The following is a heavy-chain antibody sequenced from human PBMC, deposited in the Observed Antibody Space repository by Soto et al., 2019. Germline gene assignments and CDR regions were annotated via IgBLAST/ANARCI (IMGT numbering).Heavy chain of an antibody. Sequence: QVQLVESGGGVVQPGRSLRLSCAASGFTFSSYGMHWVRQAPGKGLEWVAVIWYDGSNKYYADSVKGRFTISRDNSKNTLYLQMNSLRAEDTAVYYCARDRDQQQLPYYYYYGMDVWGQGTTVTVSS. CDR2: IWYDGSNK. J-gene: IGHJ6*02. V-gene: IGHV3-33*01. CDR1: GFTFSSYG. CDR3: ARDRDQQQLPYYYYYGMDV. D-gene: IGHD6-13*01.